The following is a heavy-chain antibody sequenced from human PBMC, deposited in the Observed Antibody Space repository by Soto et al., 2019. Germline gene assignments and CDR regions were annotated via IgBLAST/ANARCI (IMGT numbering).Heavy chain of an antibody. CDR1: GDSISSCNYF. CDR3: ARVICTSITCYFPGCLDP. D-gene: IGHD2-2*01. Sequence: PSETLSLTFPVSGDSISSCNYFWTWIRQHPEKGLEWIGSIHYIGSTYYNPSLKNRITISVYTSKNRFSLKLTSVTAADTAVYYCARVICTSITCYFPGCLDPWGRGTLVTVSS. CDR2: IHYIGST. J-gene: IGHJ5*02. V-gene: IGHV4-31*03.